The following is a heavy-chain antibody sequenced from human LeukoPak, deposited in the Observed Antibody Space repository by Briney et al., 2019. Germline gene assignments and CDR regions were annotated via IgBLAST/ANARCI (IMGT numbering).Heavy chain of an antibody. J-gene: IGHJ4*02. CDR3: AILVVAATFDN. CDR2: INPNSGGT. V-gene: IGHV1-2*02. Sequence: GASVKVSCKASGYTFTGYYMHWVRQAPGQGLEWMGWINPNSGGTNYAQKFQGRATMTRDTSISTASMELSRLRFDDTAVYDCAILVVAATFDNRGQGKLVTVSS. CDR1: GYTFTGYY. D-gene: IGHD2-15*01.